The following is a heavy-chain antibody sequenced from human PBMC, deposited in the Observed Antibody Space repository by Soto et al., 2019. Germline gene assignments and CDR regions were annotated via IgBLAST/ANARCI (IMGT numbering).Heavy chain of an antibody. J-gene: IGHJ4*02. CDR2: INAGNGNT. Sequence: AASVKVSCKASGYTFTSYAMHWVRQAPGQRLEWMGWINAGNGNTKYSQKFQGRVTITRDTSASTAYMELSSLRSEDTAVYYCARAMYYYDSSGYPIDYWGQGTLVTVSS. CDR3: ARAMYYYDSSGYPIDY. V-gene: IGHV1-3*01. CDR1: GYTFTSYA. D-gene: IGHD3-22*01.